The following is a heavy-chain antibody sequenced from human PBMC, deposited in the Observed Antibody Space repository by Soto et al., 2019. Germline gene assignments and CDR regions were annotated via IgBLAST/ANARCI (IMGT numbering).Heavy chain of an antibody. J-gene: IGHJ2*01. CDR2: FDPEDGET. CDR3: ATLYSSVRADWYFDL. Sequence: ASVKVSCKVSGYTLTELSMHWGRQAPGKGLEWMGGFDPEDGETIYAQKFQGRVTMTEDTSTDTAYMELSSLRSEDTAVYYCATLYSSVRADWYFDLWGRGTLVTVSS. CDR1: GYTLTELS. V-gene: IGHV1-24*01. D-gene: IGHD6-25*01.